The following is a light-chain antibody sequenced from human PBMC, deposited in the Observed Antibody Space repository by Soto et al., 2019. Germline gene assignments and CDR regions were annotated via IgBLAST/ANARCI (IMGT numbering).Light chain of an antibody. CDR2: AAS. Sequence: TQMTQSPLSLSASVGEKIIITCRASRDVGSDVSWYQQKPGQAPKLVIYAASNLYTGVPSRFSGRRSGTEFTLTISSLQPEDFASYYCLQDYGDSWTFGQGTKVQIE. CDR3: LQDYGDSWT. V-gene: IGKV1-6*01. CDR1: RDVGSD. J-gene: IGKJ1*01.